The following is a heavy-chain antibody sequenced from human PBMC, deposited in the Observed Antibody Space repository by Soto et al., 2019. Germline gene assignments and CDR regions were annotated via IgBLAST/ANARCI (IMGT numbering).Heavy chain of an antibody. CDR1: GGSFSGYY. J-gene: IGHJ6*02. D-gene: IGHD3-16*01. Sequence: QVQLQQWGAGLLKPSETLSLTCAVYGGSFSGYYWSWIRQPPGKGLEWIGEINHSGSTNYNPSLKSRVTISVDTSKNQFSLKLSSVTAADTAVYYCARASLGIPGYHGMDVWGQGTTVTVSS. CDR3: ARASLGIPGYHGMDV. CDR2: INHSGST. V-gene: IGHV4-34*01.